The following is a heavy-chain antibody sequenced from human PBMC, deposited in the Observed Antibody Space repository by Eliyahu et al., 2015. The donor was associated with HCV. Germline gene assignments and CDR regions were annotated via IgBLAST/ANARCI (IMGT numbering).Heavy chain of an antibody. V-gene: IGHV1-18*01. CDR1: GYXFTXYG. J-gene: IGHJ5*02. Sequence: VQLVQSGAEVKXPGASXKVSCKASGYXFTXYGISWVXQAPGQGLEWMGGISAYNGNTXXAQKLQGRVTMTTDTSTSTAYMELRSLRSDDTAVYYCARNIFFDSSSWYENWFDPWGQGTLVTVSS. D-gene: IGHD6-13*01. CDR2: ISAYNGNT. CDR3: ARNIFFDSSSWYENWFDP.